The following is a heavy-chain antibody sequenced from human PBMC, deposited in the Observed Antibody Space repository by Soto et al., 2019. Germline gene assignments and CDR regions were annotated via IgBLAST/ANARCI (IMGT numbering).Heavy chain of an antibody. CDR3: ARASIVVTAIPSAFDV. CDR1: GNTFNAYW. V-gene: IGHV5-51*01. Sequence: GEYLKISCKVSGNTFNAYWIGWVRQMPGKGLEWMGIIFPGDSDTIYSPSFQGQVTMSVDKSINTAYLQWRSLTASDTAIYFCARASIVVTAIPSAFDVWGQGTMVTVSS. CDR2: IFPGDSDT. D-gene: IGHD2-21*02. J-gene: IGHJ3*01.